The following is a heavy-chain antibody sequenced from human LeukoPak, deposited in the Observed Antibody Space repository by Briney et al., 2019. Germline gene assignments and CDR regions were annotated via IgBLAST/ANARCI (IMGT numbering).Heavy chain of an antibody. CDR3: ARGPEAWGRFGELSLGYYFDY. CDR2: IYHSGST. CDR1: GYSISNGYY. J-gene: IGHJ4*02. D-gene: IGHD3-10*01. Sequence: PSETLSLTCAVSGYSISNGYYWGWIRQPPGKGLEWIGSIYHSGSTYYNPSLESRVTISVDTSKNQFSLKLSSVTAADTAVYYCARGPEAWGRFGELSLGYYFDYWGQGTLVTVSS. V-gene: IGHV4-38-2*01.